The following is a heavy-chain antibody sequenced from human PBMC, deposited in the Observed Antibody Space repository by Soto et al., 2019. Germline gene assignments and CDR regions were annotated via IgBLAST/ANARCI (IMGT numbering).Heavy chain of an antibody. CDR2: IYYSGST. V-gene: IGHV4-59*01. J-gene: IGHJ6*02. CDR1: SGSISSYY. Sequence: SETLSLTCTVSSGSISSYYWSWIRQPPGKGLEWIGYIYYSGSTNYNPSLKSRVTISVDTSKNQFSLKLSSVTAADTAVYYCARSPDYGGNSDYYYGMDVWGQGTTVTVSS. D-gene: IGHD4-17*01. CDR3: ARSPDYGGNSDYYYGMDV.